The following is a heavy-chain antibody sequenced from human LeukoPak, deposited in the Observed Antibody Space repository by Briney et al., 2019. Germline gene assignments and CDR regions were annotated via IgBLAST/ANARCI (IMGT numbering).Heavy chain of an antibody. CDR1: GGTFSSYA. CDR2: IIPIFGTA. V-gene: IGHV1-69*13. D-gene: IGHD3-22*01. Sequence: SVKDSCKASGGTFSSYAISWVRQAPGQGLEWMGGIIPIFGTANYAQKFQGRVTITADESTSTAYMELSSLRSEDTAVYYCARVSNHYDSSGYLDYWGQGTLVTVSS. J-gene: IGHJ4*02. CDR3: ARVSNHYDSSGYLDY.